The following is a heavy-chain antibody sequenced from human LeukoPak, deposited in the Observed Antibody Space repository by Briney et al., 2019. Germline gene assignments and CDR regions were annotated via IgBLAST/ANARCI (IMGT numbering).Heavy chain of an antibody. CDR3: ARDKWYSSGWYNEMDAFDI. D-gene: IGHD6-19*01. CDR1: GYTFTGYY. J-gene: IGHJ3*02. CDR2: INPNSGGT. Sequence: ASVKVSCKASGYTFTGYYMHWVRQAPGQGLEWMGWINPNSGGTNYAQKFQGRVTMTRDTSISTAYMELSRLRSDDTAVYYCARDKWYSSGWYNEMDAFDIWGQGTMVTVSS. V-gene: IGHV1-2*02.